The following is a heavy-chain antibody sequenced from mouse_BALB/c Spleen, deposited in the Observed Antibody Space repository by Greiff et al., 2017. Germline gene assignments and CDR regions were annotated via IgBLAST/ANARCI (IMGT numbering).Heavy chain of an antibody. V-gene: IGHV14-3*02. J-gene: IGHJ4*01. D-gene: IGHD1-1*01. Sequence: EVQLQQSGAELVKPGASVKLSCTASGFNIKDTYMHWVKQRPEQGLEWIGRIDPANGNTKYDPKFQGKATITADTSSNTAYLQLSSLTSEDTAVYYCARGKVYYGMYAMDYWGQGTSVTVSS. CDR1: GFNIKDTY. CDR2: IDPANGNT. CDR3: ARGKVYYGMYAMDY.